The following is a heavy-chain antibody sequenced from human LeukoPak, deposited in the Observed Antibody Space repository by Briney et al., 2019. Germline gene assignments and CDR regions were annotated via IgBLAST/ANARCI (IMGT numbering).Heavy chain of an antibody. CDR1: GYTFTGYY. D-gene: IGHD6-13*01. J-gene: IGHJ4*02. CDR3: AKESSVGDSWFDY. CDR2: INPNSGGT. Sequence: ASVKVSCKASGYTFTGYYMHWVRQAPGQGLEWMGWINPNSGGTNYAQKFQGRVTMTRDTSISTAYMELSRLRSDDTAVYYCAKESSVGDSWFDYWGQGALVTVSS. V-gene: IGHV1-2*02.